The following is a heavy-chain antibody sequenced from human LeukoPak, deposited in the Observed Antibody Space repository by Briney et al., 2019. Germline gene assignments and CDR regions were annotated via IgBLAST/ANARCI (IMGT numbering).Heavy chain of an antibody. D-gene: IGHD1-26*01. CDR3: ARAGRKWALTFLGL. V-gene: IGHV4-59*02. CDR1: GDSVSNYY. J-gene: IGHJ2*01. Sequence: PSETLSLTCTVSGDSVSNYYWNWIRQPPGKGLEWMGYIYYSWSTDYNPSLKSRVTISVATSTNQFSLKLSSVTAADTAVYYCARAGRKWALTFLGLWGRGTLVTVSS. CDR2: IYYSWST.